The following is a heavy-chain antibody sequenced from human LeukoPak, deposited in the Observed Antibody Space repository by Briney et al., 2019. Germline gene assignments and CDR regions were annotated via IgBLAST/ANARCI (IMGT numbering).Heavy chain of an antibody. CDR1: GGSISSSSYY. V-gene: IGHV4-39*07. CDR2: INHSGST. CDR3: ARRSYSYGYAGRGWFDP. J-gene: IGHJ5*02. Sequence: PSETLSLTCTVSGGSISSSSYYWGWIRQPPGKGLEWIGEINHSGSTNYSPSLKSRVTISVDTSKNQFSLKLSSVTAADTAVYYCARRSYSYGYAGRGWFDPWGQGTLVTVSS. D-gene: IGHD5-18*01.